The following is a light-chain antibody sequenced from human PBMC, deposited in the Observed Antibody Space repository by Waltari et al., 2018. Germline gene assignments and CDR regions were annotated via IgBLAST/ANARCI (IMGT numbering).Light chain of an antibody. CDR3: LQYNTNLWT. Sequence: DIQMTQSPSSLSASAGDRVTITCRASQDIDTYLNWYQQKPGKAPKRLIYAASSLESGVPSRFSGSGSGTDFTLTISSLQPEDFATYYCLQYNTNLWTFGQGTKVEIK. CDR1: QDIDTY. J-gene: IGKJ1*01. CDR2: AAS. V-gene: IGKV1-17*01.